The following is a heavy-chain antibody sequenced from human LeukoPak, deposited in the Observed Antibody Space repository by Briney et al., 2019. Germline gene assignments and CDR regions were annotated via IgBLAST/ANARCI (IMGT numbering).Heavy chain of an antibody. D-gene: IGHD5-18*01. CDR1: GGSIAIRNYY. V-gene: IGHV4-39*06. J-gene: IGHJ5*02. CDR3: ARALWIQLGPYDNWFDP. CDR2: VYSSGSV. Sequence: PSETLSLTCAVSGGSIAIRNYYWAWIRQSPGRGLEWLGSVYSSGSVYYNPSLKSRVTILVDTSKNQFALKLRSVTAADTAVYYCARALWIQLGPYDNWFDPWGQGTLVTVSS.